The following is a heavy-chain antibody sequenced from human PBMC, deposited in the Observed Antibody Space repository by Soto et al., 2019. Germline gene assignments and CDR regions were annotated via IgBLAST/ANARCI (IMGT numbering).Heavy chain of an antibody. V-gene: IGHV3-33*01. CDR2: IWYDGSNE. J-gene: IGHJ4*02. Sequence: QVQLVESGGGVVQPGRSLRLSCAASGFTFSTYGMHWVRQAPGKGLEWVALIWYDGSNEDYTDSVKGRFTISRDNSRNTLYTQMNSLRAEDTAVYYCARVADRSTHIDVWGQGTL. CDR1: GFTFSTYG. CDR3: ARVADRSTHIDV.